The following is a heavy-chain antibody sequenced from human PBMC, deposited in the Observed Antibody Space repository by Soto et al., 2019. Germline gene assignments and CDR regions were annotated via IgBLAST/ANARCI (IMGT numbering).Heavy chain of an antibody. CDR1: GFSFGSYA. Sequence: GGSLRLCCAASGFSFGSYALSWVRQAPGKGLEWVSTISGSDGKTFYADSVKGRFSISRDTSQSTLYLQMNSLRADDTAMYYCARWSYLDYWGQGTRVTVS. V-gene: IGHV3-23*01. J-gene: IGHJ4*02. CDR2: ISGSDGKT. D-gene: IGHD3-3*01. CDR3: ARWSYLDY.